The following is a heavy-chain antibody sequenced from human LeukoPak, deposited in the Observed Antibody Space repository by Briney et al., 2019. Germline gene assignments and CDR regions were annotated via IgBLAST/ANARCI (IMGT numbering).Heavy chain of an antibody. CDR3: ARDWYAYGALDY. CDR1: GFTFSSYS. CDR2: ISSSSSYI. V-gene: IGHV3-21*01. J-gene: IGHJ4*02. Sequence: GGSLRLSCAASGFTFSSYSMTWVRQAPGKGLEWVSSISSSSSYIYYADSVKGRFTISRDNAKNSLYLQMNSLRAEDTAVYYCARDWYAYGALDYWGRGTLVTVSS. D-gene: IGHD4-17*01.